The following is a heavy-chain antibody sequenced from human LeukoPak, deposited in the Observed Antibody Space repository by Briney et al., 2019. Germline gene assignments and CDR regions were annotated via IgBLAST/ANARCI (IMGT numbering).Heavy chain of an antibody. V-gene: IGHV3-30*18. Sequence: GGSLRLSCAASGFTFSRYGMYWVRQAPGKGLEWVAPISYDKSHRYYADSVKGRFTISRDNSKNTMYLQMNSLRAEDTAVYYCAKGWARVVVVAATPNYWGQGTLVTVSS. J-gene: IGHJ4*02. CDR1: GFTFSRYG. CDR3: AKGWARVVVVAATPNY. D-gene: IGHD2-15*01. CDR2: ISYDKSHR.